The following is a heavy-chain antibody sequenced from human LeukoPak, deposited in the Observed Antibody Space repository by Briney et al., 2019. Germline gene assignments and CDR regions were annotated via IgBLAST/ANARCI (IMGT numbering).Heavy chain of an antibody. V-gene: IGHV4-39*07. CDR2: IYYSGST. CDR1: GGSISSSSYY. Sequence: PSETLSLTCTVSGGSISSSSYYWGWIRQPPGKGLEWIGSIYYSGSTYYNPSLKSRVTISVDTSKNQFSLKLSSVTAADTAVYYCARDDQTTSAFDYWGQGTLVTVSS. D-gene: IGHD1-7*01. CDR3: ARDDQTTSAFDY. J-gene: IGHJ4*02.